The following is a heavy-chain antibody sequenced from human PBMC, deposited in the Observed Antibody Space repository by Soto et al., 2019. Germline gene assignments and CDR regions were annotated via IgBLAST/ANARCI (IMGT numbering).Heavy chain of an antibody. D-gene: IGHD4-17*01. CDR1: GYTFTSYG. CDR2: ISAYNGNT. Sequence: QVQLVQSGAEVKKPGASVKVSCKASGYTFTSYGISWVRQAPGQGLEWMGWISAYNGNTNYEQKLQGRVTMTTDTSTSKAYKELRSLRSEDTAVYYCARDYGDYVSPARSEHWGQGTLVTVSS. V-gene: IGHV1-18*01. J-gene: IGHJ1*01. CDR3: ARDYGDYVSPARSEH.